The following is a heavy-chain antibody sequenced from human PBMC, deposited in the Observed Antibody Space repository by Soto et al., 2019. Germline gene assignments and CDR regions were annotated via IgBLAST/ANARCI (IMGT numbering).Heavy chain of an antibody. V-gene: IGHV3-21*01. D-gene: IGHD6-19*01. CDR1: GFTFSSYS. Sequence: GGSLRLSCAASGFTFSSYSMNWVRQAPGKGLEWVSSISSSSSYIYYADSVKGRFTISRDNAKNSLYLQMNSLRAEDTAVYYWARGKTPYSSGGYMHDVFDIWGQGKMVTVSS. CDR3: ARGKTPYSSGGYMHDVFDI. CDR2: ISSSSSYI. J-gene: IGHJ3*02.